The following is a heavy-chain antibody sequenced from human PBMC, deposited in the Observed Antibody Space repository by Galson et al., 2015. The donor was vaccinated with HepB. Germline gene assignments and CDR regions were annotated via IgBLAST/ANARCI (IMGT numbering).Heavy chain of an antibody. D-gene: IGHD6-13*01. J-gene: IGHJ4*02. CDR1: GGTFSSYA. Sequence: SVKVSCKASGGTFSSYAISWVRQAPGQGLEWMGGIIPIFGTANYAQKFQGRVTITADESTSTAYMELSSLRSEDTAVYYCARSSPRAKTHPGPWSLHSSSWYDFDYWGQGTLVTVSS. CDR2: IIPIFGTA. CDR3: ARSSPRAKTHPGPWSLHSSSWYDFDY. V-gene: IGHV1-69*13.